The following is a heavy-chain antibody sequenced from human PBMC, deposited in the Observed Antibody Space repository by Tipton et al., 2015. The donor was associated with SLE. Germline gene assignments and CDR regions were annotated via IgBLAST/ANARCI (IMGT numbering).Heavy chain of an antibody. V-gene: IGHV5-51*01. J-gene: IGHJ2*01. CDR1: GYSFTTYW. CDR2: IYPGDSDI. D-gene: IGHD3-10*01. Sequence: QLVQSGAEVKKIGESLKISCKGSGYSFTTYWIGWVRQMPGRGLEWMGIIYPGDSDITYSPSFEGQVTISADKSINTAYLQWNGLKASDTAMYYCARLGARFGEFRLWYFDLWGRGTLVTVSS. CDR3: ARLGARFGEFRLWYFDL.